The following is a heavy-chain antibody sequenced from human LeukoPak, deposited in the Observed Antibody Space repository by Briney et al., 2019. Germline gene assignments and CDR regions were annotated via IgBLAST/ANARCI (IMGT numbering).Heavy chain of an antibody. CDR2: ISAYNGNT. D-gene: IGHD3-10*01. Sequence: GASVKVSCKASGYTFTSDGISWVRQAPGQGLEWMGWISAYNGNTNYAQKLQGRVTMATDTSTSTAYMELRSLRSDDTAVYYCARDRDYYGSGSYYSKIDYWGQGTLVTVSS. J-gene: IGHJ4*02. CDR1: GYTFTSDG. CDR3: ARDRDYYGSGSYYSKIDY. V-gene: IGHV1-18*04.